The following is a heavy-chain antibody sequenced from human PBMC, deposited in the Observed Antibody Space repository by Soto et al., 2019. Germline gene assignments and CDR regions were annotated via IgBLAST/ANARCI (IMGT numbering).Heavy chain of an antibody. CDR2: IIPILGIA. CDR3: ARDLVRGTVTTYNAFDI. J-gene: IGHJ3*02. D-gene: IGHD4-17*01. CDR1: GGTFSSYT. V-gene: IGHV1-69*08. Sequence: QVQLVQSGAEVKKPGSSVKVSCKASGGTFSSYTISWVRQAPGQGLEWMGRIIPILGIANYAQKFQGRVTITADKSTSTAYMELSSLRSEDTAVYYCARDLVRGTVTTYNAFDIWGQGTMVTVSS.